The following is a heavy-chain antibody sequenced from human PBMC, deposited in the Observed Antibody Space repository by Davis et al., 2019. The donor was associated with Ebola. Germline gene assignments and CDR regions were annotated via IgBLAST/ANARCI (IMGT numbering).Heavy chain of an antibody. CDR1: GFTFSGSA. CDR3: ARRAVGTIYYFDS. Sequence: GESLKISCAASGFTFSGSAMHWVRQASGKGLEWVGRIRSKANSYATAYAASVKGRFTISRDDSKNTAYLQMNSLRAEDTALYYCARRAVGTIYYFDSWGQGTLVTVSS. V-gene: IGHV3-73*01. J-gene: IGHJ4*02. D-gene: IGHD1-26*01. CDR2: IRSKANSYAT.